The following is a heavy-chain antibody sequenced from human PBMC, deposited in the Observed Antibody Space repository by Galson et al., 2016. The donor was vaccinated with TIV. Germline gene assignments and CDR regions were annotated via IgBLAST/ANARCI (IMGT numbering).Heavy chain of an antibody. CDR1: GLTFSDYY. D-gene: IGHD3-9*01. CDR3: ATIRYFSYFDS. J-gene: IGHJ4*02. Sequence: SLRLSCAASGLTFSDYYMTWIRQAPGKGLEWISYINNSGSSIYYADSVKGRFSISRDNAKNSLYLQMNSLRAEDTALYYCATIRYFSYFDSWGQGTLVTVSS. CDR2: INNSGSSI. V-gene: IGHV3-11*01.